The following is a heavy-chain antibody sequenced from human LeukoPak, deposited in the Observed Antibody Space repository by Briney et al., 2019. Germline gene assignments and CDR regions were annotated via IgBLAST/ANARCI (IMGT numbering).Heavy chain of an antibody. CDR3: ARDSGSYYVY. CDR1: GFTFSSYW. J-gene: IGHJ4*02. CDR2: INSDGSST. Sequence: GGSLRLSCAASGFTFSSYWMHWVRQAPGKGPVWVSRINSDGSSTSYADSVKGRFTIPRDNAKNTLYLQMNSLRAEDTAVYYCARDSGSYYVYWGQGTLVTVSS. V-gene: IGHV3-74*01. D-gene: IGHD1-26*01.